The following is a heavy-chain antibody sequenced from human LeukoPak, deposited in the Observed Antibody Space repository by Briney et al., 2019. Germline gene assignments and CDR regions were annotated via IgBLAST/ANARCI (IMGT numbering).Heavy chain of an antibody. D-gene: IGHD2-2*01. J-gene: IGHJ6*03. CDR1: GFTLSSYE. CDR3: ARDNSGYCSSTSCPPYYYYYYYMDV. V-gene: IGHV3-48*03. CDR2: ISSSGSTI. Sequence: GGSLRLSCAASGFTLSSYEMNWVRQAPGKGLEWVSYISSSGSTIYYADSVKGRFTISRDNAKNSLYLQMNSLRAEDTAVYYCARDNSGYCSSTSCPPYYYYYYYMDVWGKGTTVTISS.